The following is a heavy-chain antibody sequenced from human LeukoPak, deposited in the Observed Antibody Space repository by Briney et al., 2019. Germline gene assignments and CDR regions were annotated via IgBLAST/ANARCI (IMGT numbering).Heavy chain of an antibody. CDR2: LSYEGSNK. Sequence: GGSLRLSRAASGVTFRSYAMLWVLEAPDKGVECGADLSYEGSNKNNTDSGKGRFTISRDNSKNTLSLKMNSLRAEDTAVYYCARGVPRARYYYDSSGYSHLGCWGQGALVTVSS. V-gene: IGHV3-30*10. J-gene: IGHJ4*02. D-gene: IGHD3-22*01. CDR1: GVTFRSYA. CDR3: ARGVPRARYYYDSSGYSHLGC.